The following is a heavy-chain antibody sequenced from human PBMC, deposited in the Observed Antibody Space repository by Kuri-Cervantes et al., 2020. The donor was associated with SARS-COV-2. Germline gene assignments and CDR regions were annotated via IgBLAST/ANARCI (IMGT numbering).Heavy chain of an antibody. D-gene: IGHD6-13*01. Sequence: SVKVSCKTSGGTFSRNAISWVRQAPGQGLEWMGGIIPIFGAQTNAQKFQGRVSMIADESTNTAYMELRSLRSEDTAVYYCARGRRVKQQLAFDPWGQGTLVTVSS. CDR3: ARGRRVKQQLAFDP. CDR2: IIPIFGAQ. V-gene: IGHV1-69*13. J-gene: IGHJ5*02. CDR1: GGTFSRNA.